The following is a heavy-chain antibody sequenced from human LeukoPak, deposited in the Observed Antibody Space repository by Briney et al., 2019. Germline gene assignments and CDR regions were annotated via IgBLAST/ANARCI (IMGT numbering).Heavy chain of an antibody. V-gene: IGHV1-2*02. CDR3: ARDPWETGTTVDY. D-gene: IGHD1-7*01. CDR1: GYTFTGYY. CDR2: INPNSGGT. J-gene: IGHJ4*02. Sequence: ASVKVSCKASGYTFTGYYMHWVRQAPGQGLEWMGWINPNSGGTNYAQKFQGRVTMTRDTSISTAYMELSRLRSDDTAVYYCARDPWETGTTVDYWGQGTLATVSS.